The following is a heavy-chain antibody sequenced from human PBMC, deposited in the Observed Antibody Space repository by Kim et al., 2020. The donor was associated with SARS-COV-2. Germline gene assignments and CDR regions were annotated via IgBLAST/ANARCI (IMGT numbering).Heavy chain of an antibody. V-gene: IGHV4-4*02. CDR3: ARGGSGSYSYYFDY. D-gene: IGHD3-16*01. Sequence: NPALKIRVTISVDKSRNQFSRERSSVTAADTSVYYCARGGSGSYSYYFDYWGQGTLVTVSS. J-gene: IGHJ4*02.